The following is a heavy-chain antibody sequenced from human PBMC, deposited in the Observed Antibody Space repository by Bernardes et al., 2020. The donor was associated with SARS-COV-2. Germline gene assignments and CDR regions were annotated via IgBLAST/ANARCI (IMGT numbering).Heavy chain of an antibody. CDR1: GFTFDDYA. V-gene: IGHV3-9*01. CDR3: RAYSYGSGSYYPNDY. J-gene: IGHJ4*02. CDR2: ISWNSGSI. Sequence: GGSLRLSCAASGFTFDDYAMHWVRQAPGKGLEWVSGISWNSGSIGYADSVKGRFTISRDNAKKSLYLQMNSLRAEDTALYYCRAYSYGSGSYYPNDYWGQGTLVTVSS. D-gene: IGHD3-10*01.